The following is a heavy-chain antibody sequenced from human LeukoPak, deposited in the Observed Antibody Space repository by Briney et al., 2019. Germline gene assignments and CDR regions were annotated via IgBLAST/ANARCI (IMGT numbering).Heavy chain of an antibody. D-gene: IGHD3-22*01. CDR2: IYYSGST. Sequence: SETLSLTCAVSGYSISSGYYWGWIRQPPGKGLEWIGSIYYSGSTYYNPSLKSRVTISVDTSKNQFSLKLSSVTAADTAVYYCARPTKYYYNSSGLLDAFDIWGQGTMVTVSS. CDR1: GYSISSGYY. CDR3: ARPTKYYYNSSGLLDAFDI. J-gene: IGHJ3*02. V-gene: IGHV4-38-2*01.